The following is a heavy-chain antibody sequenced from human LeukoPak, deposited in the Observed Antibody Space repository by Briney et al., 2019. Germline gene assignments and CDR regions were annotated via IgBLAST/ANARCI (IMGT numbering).Heavy chain of an antibody. D-gene: IGHD4-17*01. CDR3: ARGGVWIPTVTKNYFDY. J-gene: IGHJ4*02. CDR2: INPNSGGI. CDR1: GYTFTGYY. V-gene: IGHV1-2*04. Sequence: ASVKVSCKASGYTFTGYYMHWVRQAPGQGLEWMGWINPNSGGINYAQKFQGWVTITRNTSISTAYMELSSLRSEDTAVYYCARGGVWIPTVTKNYFDYWGQGTLVTVSS.